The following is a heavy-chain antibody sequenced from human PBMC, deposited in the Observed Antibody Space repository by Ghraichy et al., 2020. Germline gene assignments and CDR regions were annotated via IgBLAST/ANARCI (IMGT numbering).Heavy chain of an antibody. Sequence: SVKVSCKASGFTFTSSAVQWVRQARGQRLEWIGWIVVGSGNTNYAQKLQERVTITRDMSTSTAYMELSSLRSEDTAVYYCAAEPYYDFWSGYPGGVWGQGTTVTVSS. CDR2: IVVGSGNT. D-gene: IGHD3-3*01. CDR3: AAEPYYDFWSGYPGGV. J-gene: IGHJ6*02. CDR1: GFTFTSSA. V-gene: IGHV1-58*01.